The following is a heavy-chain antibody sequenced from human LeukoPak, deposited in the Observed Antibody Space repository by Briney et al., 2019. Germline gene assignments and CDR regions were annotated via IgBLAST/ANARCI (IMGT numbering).Heavy chain of an antibody. CDR3: AKDLDSSGYYLFDY. Sequence: GGSLRLSCAASGFTVSSNYMSWVRQAPGKGLEWVSVIYSGGSTYYADSVKGRFTISRDNSKNTLYLQMNSLRAEDTAVYYCAKDLDSSGYYLFDYWGQGTLVTVSS. CDR1: GFTVSSNY. J-gene: IGHJ4*02. D-gene: IGHD3-22*01. V-gene: IGHV3-53*05. CDR2: IYSGGST.